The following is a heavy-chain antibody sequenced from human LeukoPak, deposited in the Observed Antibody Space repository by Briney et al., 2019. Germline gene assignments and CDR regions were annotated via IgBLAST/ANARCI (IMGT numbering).Heavy chain of an antibody. CDR2: FDPEDGET. CDR1: GYTLTELS. V-gene: IGHV1-24*01. J-gene: IGHJ6*04. D-gene: IGHD6-13*01. CDR3: TAAGTGYYGMDV. Sequence: GASVKVSCMVSGYTLTELSMHWVRQAPGKGLEWMGGFDPEDGETIYAQKFQGRVTMTEDTSTDTAYMELSSLRSEDTAVYYCTAAGTGYYGMDVWGKGTTVTVSS.